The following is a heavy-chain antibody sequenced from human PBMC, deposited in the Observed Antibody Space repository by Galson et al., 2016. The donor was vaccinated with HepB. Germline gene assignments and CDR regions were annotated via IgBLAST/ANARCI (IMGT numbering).Heavy chain of an antibody. CDR3: ARQGSHTKECYTSWDNDAFDI. CDR2: IYPRDSNT. Sequence: QSGAEVKKPGESLKISCQGSGYIFSTYWIGWVRQVPGKGLEWMGIIYPRDSNTRYSPSFRGQVTMSVDKSINTAHLQWNSLKASDSAIYYCARQGSHTKECYTSWDNDAFDIWGQGTMVTVSA. CDR1: GYIFSTYW. J-gene: IGHJ3*02. V-gene: IGHV5-51*01. D-gene: IGHD3-3*01.